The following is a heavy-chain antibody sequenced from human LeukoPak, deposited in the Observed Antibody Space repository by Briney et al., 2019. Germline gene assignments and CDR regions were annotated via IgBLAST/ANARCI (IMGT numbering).Heavy chain of an antibody. CDR3: SKFLINFYILTVYYTEIDY. CDR2: IYNSGRT. J-gene: IGHJ4*02. Sequence: PWETLSLICNVSGGSISSYYWSWIRQPAGKGLEWIGRIYNSGRTNYNPSLKSRVTMSVDTSKNHFSLKLSSVTAADTAVYYCSKFLINFYILTVYYTEIDYCGQGTLVTLSS. CDR1: GGSISSYY. V-gene: IGHV4-4*07. D-gene: IGHD3-9*01.